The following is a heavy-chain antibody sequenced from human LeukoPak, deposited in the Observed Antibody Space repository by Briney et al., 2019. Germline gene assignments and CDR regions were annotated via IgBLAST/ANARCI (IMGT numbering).Heavy chain of an antibody. CDR3: ARDTASPYYYGSGGYGMDV. V-gene: IGHV3-20*01. Sequence: GGSLRLSCAASGFTFSSYAMSWVRQAPGKGLEWVSGINWNGGSTGYADSVKGRFTISRDNAKNSLYLQMNSLRAEDTALYHCARDTASPYYYGSGGYGMDVWGQGTTVTVSS. J-gene: IGHJ6*02. CDR1: GFTFSSYA. D-gene: IGHD3-10*01. CDR2: INWNGGST.